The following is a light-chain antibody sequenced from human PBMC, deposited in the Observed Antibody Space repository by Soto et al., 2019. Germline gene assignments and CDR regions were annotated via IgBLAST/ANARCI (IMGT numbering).Light chain of an antibody. CDR1: QGIGIW. Sequence: DIQMTQSPSSVSASVGARVTITCRASQGIGIWLAWYQQKPGKAPNLLIYASSTLQSGAPSRFSGSGSGTDFTLTISSLQPEDFATYYWQQANTFPLTFGPGTKVDL. J-gene: IGKJ3*01. CDR3: QQANTFPLT. V-gene: IGKV1-12*01. CDR2: ASS.